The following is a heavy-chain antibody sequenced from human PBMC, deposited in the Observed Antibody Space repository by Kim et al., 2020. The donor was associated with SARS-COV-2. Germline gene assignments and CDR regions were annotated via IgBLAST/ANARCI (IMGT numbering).Heavy chain of an antibody. CDR3: AKSGWELSQYYFDY. CDR2: ISYDGSNK. V-gene: IGHV3-30*18. D-gene: IGHD1-26*01. CDR1: GFTFSSYG. J-gene: IGHJ4*02. Sequence: GGSLRLSCAASGFTFSSYGMHWVRQAPGKGLEWVAVISYDGSNKYYADSVKGRFTISRDNSKNTLYLQMNSLRAEDTAVYYCAKSGWELSQYYFDYWGQG.